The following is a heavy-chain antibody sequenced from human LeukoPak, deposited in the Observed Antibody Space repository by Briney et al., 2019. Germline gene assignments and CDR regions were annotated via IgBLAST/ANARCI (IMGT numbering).Heavy chain of an antibody. Sequence: PGRSLRLSCAASGFTFNRCGMHWVRQAPGKGLEWAAVIVYDGSHQYYTDSVKGRFTISRDNSKNTVFLQMDSLRAEDTGVYYCVKGSGTNDYGMDTWGQGTTVTVPS. CDR1: GFTFNRCG. CDR3: VKGSGTNDYGMDT. V-gene: IGHV3-30*18. D-gene: IGHD3-10*01. J-gene: IGHJ6*02. CDR2: IVYDGSHQ.